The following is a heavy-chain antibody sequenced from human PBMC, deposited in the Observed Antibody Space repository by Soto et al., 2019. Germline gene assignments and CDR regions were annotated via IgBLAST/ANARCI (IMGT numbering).Heavy chain of an antibody. D-gene: IGHD5-12*01. Sequence: QVQLQESGPGLVKPSQTLSLTCTVSGGSISSGDYYWSWIRQPPGKGLEWIGYIYYSGSTYYNPSLTSRVTISVDTSKKQFSLKLSSVTTADTAVDYCAIYGVATAFDYWGQGTLVTVSS. CDR2: IYYSGST. V-gene: IGHV4-30-4*01. CDR1: GGSISSGDYY. J-gene: IGHJ4*02. CDR3: AIYGVATAFDY.